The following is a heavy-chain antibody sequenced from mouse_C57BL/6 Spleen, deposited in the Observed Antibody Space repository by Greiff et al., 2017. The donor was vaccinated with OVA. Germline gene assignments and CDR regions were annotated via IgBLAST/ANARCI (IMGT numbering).Heavy chain of an antibody. Sequence: QVQLQQSGAELAKPGASVKLSCKASVYTFTSYWMHWVKQRPGQGLELIGYITPRSGYTKYNQKFKDKATLTAAKSSSTAYMQLSSLTYEDSAVYYCARGETAQATAWFAYWGQGTLVTVSA. CDR1: VYTFTSYW. J-gene: IGHJ3*01. CDR2: ITPRSGYT. CDR3: ARGETAQATAWFAY. D-gene: IGHD3-2*02. V-gene: IGHV1-7*01.